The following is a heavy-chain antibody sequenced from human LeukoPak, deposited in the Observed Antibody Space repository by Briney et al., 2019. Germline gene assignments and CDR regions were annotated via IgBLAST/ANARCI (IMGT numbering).Heavy chain of an antibody. Sequence: PGGSLRLSCAASEFTFSSFSMLWVRQAPGKGLEWASYISRSGRTIYYADSVKGRFTISRDNAGNSLYLQMNSLRDEDTAIYYCARDYDSSGHLGYFDLWGRGTLVTVSS. D-gene: IGHD3-22*01. V-gene: IGHV3-48*02. J-gene: IGHJ2*01. CDR1: EFTFSSFS. CDR3: ARDYDSSGHLGYFDL. CDR2: ISRSGRTI.